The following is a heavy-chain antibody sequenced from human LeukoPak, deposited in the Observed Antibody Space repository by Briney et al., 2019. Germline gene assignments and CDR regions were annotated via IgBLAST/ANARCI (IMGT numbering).Heavy chain of an antibody. Sequence: EASVKVSCKASGYTFTSYYMHWVRQAPGQGLEWMGWINPNSGGTNYAQKFQGRVTMTRDTSISTAYMELSRLRSDDTAVYYCARVRRVVVPAAIGGRFDPWGQGTLVTVSS. CDR3: ARVRRVVVPAAIGGRFDP. D-gene: IGHD2-2*02. CDR1: GYTFTSYY. J-gene: IGHJ5*02. V-gene: IGHV1-2*02. CDR2: INPNSGGT.